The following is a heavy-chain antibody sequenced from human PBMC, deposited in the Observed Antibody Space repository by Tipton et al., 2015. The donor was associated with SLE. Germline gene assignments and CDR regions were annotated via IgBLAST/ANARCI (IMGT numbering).Heavy chain of an antibody. CDR3: ARDLGSPGNWFDP. Sequence: TLSLTCNVSGVSIMSGGYYWTWIRQPAGRGLEWIGRIYSNGPTNYNPSLMSRVTISVDTPKNQFSLKLTSVTAADTAVYYCARDLGSPGNWFDPWGQGTLVTVSS. J-gene: IGHJ5*02. CDR2: IYSNGPT. V-gene: IGHV4-61*02. D-gene: IGHD1-26*01. CDR1: GVSIMSGGYY.